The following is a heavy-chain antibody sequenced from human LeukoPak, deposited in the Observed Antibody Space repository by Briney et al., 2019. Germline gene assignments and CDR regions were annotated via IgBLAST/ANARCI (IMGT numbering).Heavy chain of an antibody. V-gene: IGHV3-23*01. J-gene: IGHJ6*02. CDR3: VALSPYGDYGYYYYYYGMDV. CDR1: GFTFSSYA. CDR2: ISGSGGST. Sequence: HPGGSLRLSCAASGFTFSSYAMSWVRQAPGKGLEWVSAISGSGGSTYYADSVKGRFTISRDNSKNTLYLQMNSLRAEDTAVYYCVALSPYGDYGYYYYYYGMDVWGQGTTVTVSS. D-gene: IGHD4-17*01.